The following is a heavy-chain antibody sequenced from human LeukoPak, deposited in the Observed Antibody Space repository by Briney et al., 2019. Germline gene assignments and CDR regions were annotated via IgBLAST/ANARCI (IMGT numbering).Heavy chain of an antibody. CDR3: ARSPDGSFRGVY. V-gene: IGHV1-2*02. D-gene: IGHD1-26*01. CDR1: GYTFTGYY. Sequence: ASVKVSCKASGYTFTGYYMHWVRQAPGQGLEWMGWINPNSGGTNYAQKFQGRVTMTRDTSISTAYMGLSRLRSDDTAVYYCARSPDGSFRGVYWGQGTLVTVSS. CDR2: INPNSGGT. J-gene: IGHJ4*02.